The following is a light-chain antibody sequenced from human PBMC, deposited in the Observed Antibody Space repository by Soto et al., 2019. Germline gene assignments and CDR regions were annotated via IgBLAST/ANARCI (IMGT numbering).Light chain of an antibody. J-gene: IGKJ2*01. CDR1: QSVKSSF. CDR2: GAS. CDR3: QQYDSSPPYT. Sequence: EIVLTQSPGTLSLSPGERATLSCRASQSVKSSFLAWYQQKPGQAPRLLMQGASSRATGIPDRFSGSGSGTDFSLTISRLEAEDFAVYYCQQYDSSPPYTFGQGTKLEI. V-gene: IGKV3-20*01.